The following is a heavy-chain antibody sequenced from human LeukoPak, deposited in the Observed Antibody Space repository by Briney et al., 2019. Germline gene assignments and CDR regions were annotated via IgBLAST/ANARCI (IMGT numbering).Heavy chain of an antibody. J-gene: IGHJ4*02. Sequence: PSETLSLTCAVSGYSISSGYYWGWIRQPPGKGVEWIGSIYHSGSTYYNPSLKSRVTISVDTSKNQFSLKLSSVTVADTAVYYCARQKPIVGMEYWGQGTLVNVLS. CDR3: ARQKPIVGMEY. D-gene: IGHD1-26*01. V-gene: IGHV4-38-2*01. CDR2: IYHSGST. CDR1: GYSISSGYY.